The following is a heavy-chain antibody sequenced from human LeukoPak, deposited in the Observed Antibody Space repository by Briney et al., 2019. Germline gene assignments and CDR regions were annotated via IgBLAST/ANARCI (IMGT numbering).Heavy chain of an antibody. CDR1: GFTFSGYS. V-gene: IGHV3-11*04. J-gene: IGHJ3*02. Sequence: GGSLRLSCAASGFTFSGYSMTWIRQAPGRGLEWVSHISSSGRIYADSVKGRFTISRDNAKNSLYLQMNSLRAEDTAVYYCARDGNFEIWGQGTMVTVSS. CDR3: ARDGNFEI. CDR2: ISSSGRI.